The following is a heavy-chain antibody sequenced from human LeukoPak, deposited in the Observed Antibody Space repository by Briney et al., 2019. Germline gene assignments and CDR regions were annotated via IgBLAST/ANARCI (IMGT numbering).Heavy chain of an antibody. V-gene: IGHV3-74*01. Sequence: PGGSLRLSCAASGFTFSSYWMHWARQAPGKGLVWVSRINSDGSSTSYADSVKGRFTTSRDNAKNTLYLQMNSLRAEDTAVYYCARVAWGSAADAFDIWGQGTMVTVSS. D-gene: IGHD3-16*01. J-gene: IGHJ3*02. CDR1: GFTFSSYW. CDR3: ARVAWGSAADAFDI. CDR2: INSDGSST.